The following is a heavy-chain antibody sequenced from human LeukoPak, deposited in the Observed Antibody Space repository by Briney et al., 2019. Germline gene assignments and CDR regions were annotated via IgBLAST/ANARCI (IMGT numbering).Heavy chain of an antibody. CDR2: IYHSGST. V-gene: IGHV4-4*02. J-gene: IGHJ4*02. Sequence: PSGTLSLTCAVSGGSISSSNWWSWVRQPPGKGLEWIGEIYHSGSTNYNPSLKSRVTISVDKSKNQFSLKLSSVTAADTAVYYCAREEGSSSWYIGFDYWGQGTLVTVSS. CDR3: AREEGSSSWYIGFDY. D-gene: IGHD6-13*01. CDR1: GGSISSSNW.